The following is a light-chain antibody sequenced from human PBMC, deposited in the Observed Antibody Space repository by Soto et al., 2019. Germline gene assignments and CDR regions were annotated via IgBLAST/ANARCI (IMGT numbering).Light chain of an antibody. CDR2: AAS. V-gene: IGKV1-39*01. J-gene: IGKJ1*01. CDR3: QQSYSTSWT. Sequence: DIQMTQSPSSLSASVGDRVTITCRASQSISSYLNWYQQKPGKAPKLLIYAASSLQSGVPSRFSGRGAGTDFNLTIRSLQPEDFAPSCWQQSYSTSWTFGQGTKVEIK. CDR1: QSISSY.